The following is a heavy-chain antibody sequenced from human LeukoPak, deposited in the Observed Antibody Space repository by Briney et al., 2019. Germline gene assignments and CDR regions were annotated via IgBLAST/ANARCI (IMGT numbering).Heavy chain of an antibody. Sequence: ASVKVSCKASGGTFSSYAISWVRQAPGQGLEWMGRIIPILGIANYAQKFQGRVTITADKSTSTAYMELSSLRSEDTAVYYCARDPQGGYGDYWGQGTLVTVSS. CDR1: GGTFSSYA. CDR3: ARDPQGGYGDY. CDR2: IIPILGIA. D-gene: IGHD3-16*01. V-gene: IGHV1-69*04. J-gene: IGHJ4*02.